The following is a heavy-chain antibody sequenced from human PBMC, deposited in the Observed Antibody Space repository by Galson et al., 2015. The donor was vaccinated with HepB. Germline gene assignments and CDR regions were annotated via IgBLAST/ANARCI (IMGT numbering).Heavy chain of an antibody. CDR2: ISSNGGST. CDR3: VKKIGPATGAFDI. J-gene: IGHJ3*02. Sequence: SLRLSCAASGFTFSSYAMHWVRQAPGKGLEYVSAISSNGGSTYYADSVKGRFTISRDNSKNTLYLQMSSLRAEDTAVYYCVKKIGPATGAFDIWGQGTMVTVSS. CDR1: GFTFSSYA. V-gene: IGHV3-64D*06.